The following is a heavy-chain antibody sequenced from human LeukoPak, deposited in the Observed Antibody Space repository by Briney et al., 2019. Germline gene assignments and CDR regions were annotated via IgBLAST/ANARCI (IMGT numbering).Heavy chain of an antibody. Sequence: ASVKVSRKASGYTFTSYGISWVRQAPGQGLEWTGWISAYNGNTSYAHMLQGRVTMTTYTSTSKAYMELRSLRSDDTAVYYCARDATYGVGKFDPWGQGTLVTVSS. CDR1: GYTFTSYG. J-gene: IGHJ5*02. D-gene: IGHD3-10*01. V-gene: IGHV1-18*01. CDR2: ISAYNGNT. CDR3: ARDATYGVGKFDP.